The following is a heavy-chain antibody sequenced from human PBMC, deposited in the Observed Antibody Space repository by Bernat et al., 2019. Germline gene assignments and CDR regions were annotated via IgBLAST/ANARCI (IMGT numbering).Heavy chain of an antibody. CDR2: INHSGST. CDR1: GGSFSGYY. J-gene: IGHJ5*02. D-gene: IGHD6-19*01. CDR3: GGAQLRGVAGTGNWFDP. Sequence: QVQLQQWGAGLLKPSETLSLTCAVYGGSFSGYYWSWIRQPPGKGLEWMGEINHSGSTNYNPSLKRQVTISVDTTKNQFSLKLGSVSAADTAVYYCGGAQLRGVAGTGNWFDPWGQGTLVTVSS. V-gene: IGHV4-34*01.